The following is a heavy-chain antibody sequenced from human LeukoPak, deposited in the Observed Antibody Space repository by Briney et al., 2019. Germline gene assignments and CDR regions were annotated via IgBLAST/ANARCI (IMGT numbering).Heavy chain of an antibody. J-gene: IGHJ4*02. CDR3: AKRGVVIRVILVGFHKEAYYFDS. V-gene: IGHV3-23*01. CDR1: GLTLSNYG. D-gene: IGHD3-22*01. CDR2: ISGSGGTT. Sequence: PGGSLRLSCAVSGLTLSNYGMSWVRQAPGKGLEWLAGISGSGGTTNYADSVKGRFTISRDNPKNTLFLHMNSLRAEDTAVYFCAKRGVVIRVILVGFHKEAYYFDSWGQGALVTVSS.